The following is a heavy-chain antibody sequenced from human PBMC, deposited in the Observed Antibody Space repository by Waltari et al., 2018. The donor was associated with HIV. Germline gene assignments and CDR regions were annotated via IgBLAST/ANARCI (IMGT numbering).Heavy chain of an antibody. CDR1: NFSVGNNF. Sequence: QFVETGGTVLRPGGSLRLSCSPLNFSVGNNFVTWVRLAPGRTLEWVSSIYMDDTTHYADSVKGRFTISRDKFRNTVHLLMNFLLFDDTATYFCVKGVRYYGPWGQGTPVTVSS. V-gene: IGHV3-53*05. J-gene: IGHJ5*02. CDR3: VKGVRYYGP. D-gene: IGHD3-16*01. CDR2: IYMDDTT.